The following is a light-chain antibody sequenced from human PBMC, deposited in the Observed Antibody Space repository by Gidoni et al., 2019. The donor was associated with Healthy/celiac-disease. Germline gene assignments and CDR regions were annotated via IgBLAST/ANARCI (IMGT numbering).Light chain of an antibody. CDR3: QQFNNYPQIT. V-gene: IGKV1D-13*01. J-gene: IGKJ4*01. CDR2: DAP. Sequence: GHRVTITCRASQGISSALAWYQQKPGRAPKRLIYDAPSLESGVPSRFSGSGSGTEFTLTISRLQPEDFATDYCQQFNNYPQITFGGGTKVEIK. CDR1: QGISSA.